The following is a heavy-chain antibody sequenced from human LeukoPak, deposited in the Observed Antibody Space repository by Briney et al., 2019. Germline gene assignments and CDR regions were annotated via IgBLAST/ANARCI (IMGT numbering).Heavy chain of an antibody. Sequence: GGSLRLSCAASAFTFSDYSMNWVRQAPGKGLEWISYISGRSSTIYYADSVRGRFTISRDNAKNSMYLQMNSLRAEDTAVYYCAGDRLTSGSYFFDYWGQGTLVTVSS. CDR3: AGDRLTSGSYFFDY. J-gene: IGHJ4*02. CDR2: ISGRSSTI. V-gene: IGHV3-48*01. D-gene: IGHD1-26*01. CDR1: AFTFSDYS.